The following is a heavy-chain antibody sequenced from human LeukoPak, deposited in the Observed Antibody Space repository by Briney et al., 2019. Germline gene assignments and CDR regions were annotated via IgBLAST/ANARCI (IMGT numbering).Heavy chain of an antibody. D-gene: IGHD1-26*01. J-gene: IGHJ4*02. CDR3: AKAYKWELPIDY. CDR1: GFTFSSYA. CDR2: ISYDGSNK. Sequence: PGGSLRLSCAASGFTFSSYAMHWVRQAPGKGLEWVAVISYDGSNKYYADSVKGRFTISRDNSKNTLYLQMNSLRAEDTAVYYCAKAYKWELPIDYWGQGTLVTVSS. V-gene: IGHV3-30-3*01.